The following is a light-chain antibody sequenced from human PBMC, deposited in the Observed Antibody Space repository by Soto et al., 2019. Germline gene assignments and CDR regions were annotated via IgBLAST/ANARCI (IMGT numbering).Light chain of an antibody. V-gene: IGKV1-12*01. Sequence: DIQMTQSPSSVSASVGDRVTITCRASQDSSSWLAWYQQKPGKAPKLLIYAASSLQSGVPSRFSGSGSGTDFTLTISSLQPEDFATYYCQQANSLWTFGQGTKVEIK. CDR3: QQANSLWT. CDR1: QDSSSW. J-gene: IGKJ1*01. CDR2: AAS.